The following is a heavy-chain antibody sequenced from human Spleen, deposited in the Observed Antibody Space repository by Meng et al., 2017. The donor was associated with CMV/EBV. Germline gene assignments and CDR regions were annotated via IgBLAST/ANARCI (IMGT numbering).Heavy chain of an antibody. J-gene: IGHJ4*02. Sequence: GESLKISCAASGFTVSSNYMSWVRQAPGKGLEWVAVISYDGSNKYYADSVKGRFTISRDNSKNTLYLQMNSLRGEDTAVYYCARGEMEGADTNFDYWGQGTLVTVSS. CDR1: GFTVSSNY. CDR2: ISYDGSNK. V-gene: IGHV3-30-3*01. CDR3: ARGEMEGADTNFDY. D-gene: IGHD2-8*01.